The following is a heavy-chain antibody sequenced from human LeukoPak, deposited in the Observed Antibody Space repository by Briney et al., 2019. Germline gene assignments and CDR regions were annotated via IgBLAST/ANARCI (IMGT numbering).Heavy chain of an antibody. CDR3: ARAPPLLRFLEWSSPYYYYMDV. D-gene: IGHD3-3*01. V-gene: IGHV4-4*07. J-gene: IGHJ6*03. Sequence: SETLSLTCTVSGGSISDYYWSWVRQPAGKGLEWIGRIHISGTTYYNPSLKSRVTISVDTSKNQFSLKLSSVTAADTAVYYCARAPPLLRFLEWSSPYYYYMDVWGKGTTVTVSS. CDR2: IHISGTT. CDR1: GGSISDYY.